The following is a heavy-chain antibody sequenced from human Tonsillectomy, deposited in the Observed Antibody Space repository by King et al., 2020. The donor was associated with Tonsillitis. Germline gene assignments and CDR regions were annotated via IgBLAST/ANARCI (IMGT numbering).Heavy chain of an antibody. J-gene: IGHJ4*02. CDR2: KSSFSGTT. V-gene: IGHV3-48*01. CDR1: GFDFRSYS. CDR3: ARDQGGDTSY. Sequence: VQLVESGGGLGQPGGSLRLSCVVSGFDFRSYSMNWVRQAPGKGLEWVSYKSSFSGTTHYADSVKVRFTISRDNAKNSLYLQMNSLRVEDTAVYYCARDQGGDTSYWGQGTLVIVSS. D-gene: IGHD1-26*01.